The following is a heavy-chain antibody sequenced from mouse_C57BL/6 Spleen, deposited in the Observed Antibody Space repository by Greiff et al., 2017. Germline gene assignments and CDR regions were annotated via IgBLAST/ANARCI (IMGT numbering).Heavy chain of an antibody. CDR1: GFSLTSYG. Sequence: QVQLKQSGPGLVQPSQSLSITCTVSGFSLTSYGVHWVRQSPGKGLEWLGVIWSGGSTDYNAAFISRLSISKDNSKSQVFFKMNSLQADDTAIYYCARGHFSWFAYWGQGTLVTVSA. D-gene: IGHD6-1*01. CDR3: ARGHFSWFAY. CDR2: IWSGGST. V-gene: IGHV2-2*01. J-gene: IGHJ3*01.